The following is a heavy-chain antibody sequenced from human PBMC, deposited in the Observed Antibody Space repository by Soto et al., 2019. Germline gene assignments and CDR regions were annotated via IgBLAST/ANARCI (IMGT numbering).Heavy chain of an antibody. D-gene: IGHD3-3*01. J-gene: IGHJ6*02. CDR1: GYTFTSYY. Sequence: ASVKVSCKASGYTFTSYYMHWVRQAPRQGLEWMGIINPSGGSTSYAQKFQGRVTMTRDTSTSTVYMELNSLRAEDTAVYYCARDQRMITIFGVVPHRLLYGMDVWGQGTTVTVSS. CDR3: ARDQRMITIFGVVPHRLLYGMDV. CDR2: INPSGGST. V-gene: IGHV1-46*01.